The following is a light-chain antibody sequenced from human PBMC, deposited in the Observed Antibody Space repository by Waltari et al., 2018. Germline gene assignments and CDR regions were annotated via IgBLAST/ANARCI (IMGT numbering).Light chain of an antibody. CDR1: KLEDRY. CDR2: QDS. J-gene: IGLJ2*01. CDR3: QAWDRNTYVV. Sequence: SPGQTASITCSGDKLEDRYVCWYQQKPGQSPVLVLHQDSKRPSGIPERFSGFNSGNTATLTISETQAMDEADYYCQAWDRNTYVVFGGGTKLTVL. V-gene: IGLV3-1*01.